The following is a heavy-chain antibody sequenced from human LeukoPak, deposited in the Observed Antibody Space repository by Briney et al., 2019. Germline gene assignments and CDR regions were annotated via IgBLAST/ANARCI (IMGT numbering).Heavy chain of an antibody. V-gene: IGHV4-38-2*02. CDR3: ATLTGYSSESWFDP. J-gene: IGHJ5*02. D-gene: IGHD3-9*01. CDR1: GYSISSGYY. CDR2: IYHSGST. Sequence: SETLSLTCTVSGYSISSGYYWGWIRQPPGKGLEWIGSIYHSGSTYYNPSLKSRVTISVDTSKNQFSLKLSSVTAADTAVYYCATLTGYSSESWFDPWDQGILVTVSS.